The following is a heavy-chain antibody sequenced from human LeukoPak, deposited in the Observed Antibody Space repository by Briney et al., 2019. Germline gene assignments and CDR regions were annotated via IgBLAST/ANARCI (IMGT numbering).Heavy chain of an antibody. CDR2: ILHSGST. Sequence: NPSETLSLTCTVSGGSISSGGYYWSWIRQDSGKGLEWIGYILHSGSTYFNPSLKSRVTISVDTTKNQFSLKLSSVTAADTAVYYCARVPQTYDFDSRALEGYFQHWGRGTLVTVSS. CDR1: GGSISSGGYY. J-gene: IGHJ2*01. CDR3: ARVPQTYDFDSRALEGYFQH. V-gene: IGHV4-31*03. D-gene: IGHD3-22*01.